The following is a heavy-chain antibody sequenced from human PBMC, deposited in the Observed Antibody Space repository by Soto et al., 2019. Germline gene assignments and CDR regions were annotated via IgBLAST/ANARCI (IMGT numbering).Heavy chain of an antibody. CDR1: GGSISSSTYY. CDR2: MYSTGNK. CDR3: ARRSSSSLGSLFDP. D-gene: IGHD6-6*01. V-gene: IGHV4-39*01. Sequence: SETLSLTCTASGGSISSSTYYWDWIRQPPGKGLEWIGAMYSTGNKNYNPSLERRVTISVDTSKNQFSLKLSSVTPTDTAVYYCARRSSSSLGSLFDPWGRGILVTSPQ. J-gene: IGHJ5*02.